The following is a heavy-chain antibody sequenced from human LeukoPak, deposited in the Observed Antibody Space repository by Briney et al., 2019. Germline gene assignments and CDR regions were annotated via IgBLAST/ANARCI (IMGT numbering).Heavy chain of an antibody. J-gene: IGHJ6*03. D-gene: IGHD2-2*01. CDR3: ARGRSYPMPRYYSYMDV. Sequence: SETLSLTCTVSGGSISSYYWSWIRQPPGKGLEWIGYIYYSGSTNYNPSLKSRVTISVDTSKNQFSLKLSSVTAADTAVYYCARGRSYPMPRYYSYMDVWGKGTTVTVSS. CDR1: GGSISSYY. CDR2: IYYSGST. V-gene: IGHV4-59*01.